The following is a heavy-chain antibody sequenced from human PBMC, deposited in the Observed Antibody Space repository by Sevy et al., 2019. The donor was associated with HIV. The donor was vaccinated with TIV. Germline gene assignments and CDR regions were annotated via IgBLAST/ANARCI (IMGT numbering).Heavy chain of an antibody. CDR3: ARVGTNGWYDHFDY. CDR2: IKQDGSDK. Sequence: GGSLRLSCAASGFTFSNYWMSWVRQAPGKGLECVANIKQDGSDKDYVDSVKGRFTISRDSAKNSLYLQMNSLRAEDTAVYYCARVGTNGWYDHFDYWGQGTLVTVSS. V-gene: IGHV3-7*01. D-gene: IGHD2-8*01. J-gene: IGHJ4*02. CDR1: GFTFSNYW.